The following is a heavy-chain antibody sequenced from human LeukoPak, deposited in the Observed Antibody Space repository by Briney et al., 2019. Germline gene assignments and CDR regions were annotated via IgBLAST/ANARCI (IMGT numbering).Heavy chain of an antibody. CDR2: ISGNSEYT. V-gene: IGHV3-23*01. J-gene: IGHJ4*02. Sequence: GGSLRLSCAASGFTFGSYAMSWVRQAPGKGLEWVSAISGNSEYTYYADSVKGRFTISRDNSKRTLFLQMNSLRAEDTAVYHCARHLGYCSSGTCYFTYWGQGTLVTVSS. CDR1: GFTFGSYA. CDR3: ARHLGYCSSGTCYFTY. D-gene: IGHD2-15*01.